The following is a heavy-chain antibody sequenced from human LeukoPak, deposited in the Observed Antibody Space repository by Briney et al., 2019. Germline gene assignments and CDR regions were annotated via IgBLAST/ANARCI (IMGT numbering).Heavy chain of an antibody. Sequence: SETLSLTCTVSGGSISSSSYYWGWIRQPPGKGLEWIGSIYYSGSTYYNPSLKSRVTISVDTSKNQFSLKLRSVTAADTAVYYCARVYDFWSGPTHWGQGTLVTVSS. CDR3: ARVYDFWSGPTH. CDR1: GGSISSSSYY. CDR2: IYYSGST. V-gene: IGHV4-39*01. D-gene: IGHD3-3*01. J-gene: IGHJ4*02.